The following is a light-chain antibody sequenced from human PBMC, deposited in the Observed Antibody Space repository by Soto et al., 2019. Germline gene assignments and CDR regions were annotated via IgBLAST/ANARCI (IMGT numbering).Light chain of an antibody. CDR1: QSVSSSF. CDR3: QQYDRSPST. CDR2: GAS. J-gene: IGKJ4*01. Sequence: EIVLTQSPGTLSVSPGERATLSCRASQSVSSSFLAWYQQKPGQAPRLLVYGASSRATGIPDRFSGSGSGTDFTLTVSRLEPEDFAVYYCQQYDRSPSTFGGGTKVEIK. V-gene: IGKV3-20*01.